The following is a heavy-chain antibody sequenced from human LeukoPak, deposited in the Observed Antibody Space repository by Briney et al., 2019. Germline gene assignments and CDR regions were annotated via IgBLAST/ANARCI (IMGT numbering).Heavy chain of an antibody. Sequence: PGGSLRLSCAASGFTLSSYWMSWVRQAPGKGLEWVANTKQDGSEKYYVDSVKGRFTISRDNAKNSLYLQMNSLRAEDTAVYYCVRSLFVLMVYAIGYWGQGTLVTVSS. D-gene: IGHD2-8*01. V-gene: IGHV3-7*01. CDR1: GFTLSSYW. CDR3: VRSLFVLMVYAIGY. J-gene: IGHJ4*02. CDR2: TKQDGSEK.